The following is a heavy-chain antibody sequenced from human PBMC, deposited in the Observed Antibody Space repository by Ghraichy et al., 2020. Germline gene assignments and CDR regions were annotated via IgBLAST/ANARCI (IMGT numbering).Heavy chain of an antibody. J-gene: IGHJ3*02. D-gene: IGHD2-21*02. CDR1: GGSISSYY. Sequence: SETLSLTCTVSGGSISSYYWSWIRQPPGKGLEWIGYIYYSGSTKYNPSLKSRVTISVDTSKNQFSLKLTSVAAADTAVYYCVRGCCGGDERGAFDIWGQGTMVTVSS. CDR2: IYYSGST. CDR3: VRGCCGGDERGAFDI. V-gene: IGHV4-59*01.